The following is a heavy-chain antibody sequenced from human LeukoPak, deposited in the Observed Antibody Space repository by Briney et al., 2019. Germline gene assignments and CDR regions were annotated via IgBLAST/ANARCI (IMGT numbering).Heavy chain of an antibody. V-gene: IGHV3-23*01. J-gene: IGHJ5*02. D-gene: IGHD4-17*01. CDR1: GFPFSASA. CDR2: ILSTGTT. CDR3: ATVKYDYGDPVGWFDP. Sequence: GGSLRLSCAASGFPFSASAMTWVRQAPGKGLEWVSHILSTGTTYYADSVRGRFTISRDNSRNTLYLLMTSLRADDTAVYYCATVKYDYGDPVGWFDPWGQGTLVTVSS.